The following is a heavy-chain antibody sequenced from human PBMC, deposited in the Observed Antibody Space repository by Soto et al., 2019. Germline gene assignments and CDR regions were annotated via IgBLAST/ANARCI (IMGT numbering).Heavy chain of an antibody. CDR2: IKSKTDGGTT. Sequence: GGSLRLSCAASGFTFSNAWMNWVRQAPGKGLEWVGRIKSKTDGGTTDYAAPVKGRFTISRDDSKNTLYLQMNSLKTEDTAVYYCTTVKTDYYGSGSYHSYYYYYYGMDVWGQGTTVTVSS. V-gene: IGHV3-15*07. J-gene: IGHJ6*02. CDR1: GFTFSNAW. CDR3: TTVKTDYYGSGSYHSYYYYYYGMDV. D-gene: IGHD3-10*01.